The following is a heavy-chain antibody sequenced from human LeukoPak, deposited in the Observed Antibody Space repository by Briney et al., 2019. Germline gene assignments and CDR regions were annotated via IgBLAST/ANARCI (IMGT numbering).Heavy chain of an antibody. V-gene: IGHV1-2*02. Sequence: GASVKVSCKASGYTFTGYYMHWVRQAPGQGLEWMGWINPNSGGTNYAQKFQGRVTMTRDTSISTAYIEVSRLKSDDTAVYYCARRAVYYYYGMDVWGQGSTVTVSS. CDR2: INPNSGGT. CDR3: ARRAVYYYYGMDV. J-gene: IGHJ6*02. D-gene: IGHD6-25*01. CDR1: GYTFTGYY.